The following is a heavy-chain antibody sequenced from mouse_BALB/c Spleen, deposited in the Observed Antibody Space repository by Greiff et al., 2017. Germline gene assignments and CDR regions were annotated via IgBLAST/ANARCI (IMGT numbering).Heavy chain of an antibody. D-gene: IGHD2-1*01. CDR2: IDPSDSYT. V-gene: IGHV1-69*02. J-gene: IGHJ4*01. CDR3: ARRDGNYAMDY. CDR1: GYIFTSYW. Sequence: QVQLKQSGAELVRPGASVKLSCKTSGYIFTSYWMHWVKQRPGQGLEWIGEIDPSDSYTNYNQKFKGKATLTVDKSSSTAYMQLSSLTSEDSAVYYCARRDGNYAMDYWGQGTSVTVSS.